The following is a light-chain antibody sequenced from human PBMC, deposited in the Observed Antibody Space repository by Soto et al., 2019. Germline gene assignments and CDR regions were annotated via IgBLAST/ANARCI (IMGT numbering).Light chain of an antibody. Sequence: EIVMTQSPSTLSVSPGERATLSCRASQSITNNLAWYQQKPGQAPRLLIYDTSIMATGIPARFSGSGSGTEFTLTISSLQSEDFAVYYCQQYKTWPRTFGQGTKVEI. CDR3: QQYKTWPRT. CDR1: QSITNN. J-gene: IGKJ1*01. V-gene: IGKV3-15*01. CDR2: DTS.